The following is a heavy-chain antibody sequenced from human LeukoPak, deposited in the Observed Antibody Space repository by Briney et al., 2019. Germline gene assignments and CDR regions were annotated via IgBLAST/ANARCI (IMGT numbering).Heavy chain of an antibody. J-gene: IGHJ5*02. Sequence: GGSLRLSCAASGFIFSTYGMHWVRQAPGKGLEWVAMISYDGNNQQYADSVKGRFTISRDNSKNTLYLQINSLRVEDTAVYYCAKDRAPDMYNWFDPWGQGTLVTVSS. CDR3: AKDRAPDMYNWFDP. CDR2: ISYDGNNQ. V-gene: IGHV3-30*18. CDR1: GFIFSTYG. D-gene: IGHD3-9*01.